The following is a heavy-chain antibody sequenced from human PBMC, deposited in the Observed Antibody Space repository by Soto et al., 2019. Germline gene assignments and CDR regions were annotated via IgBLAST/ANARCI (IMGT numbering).Heavy chain of an antibody. V-gene: IGHV1-18*01. J-gene: IGHJ5*02. CDR1: GYTFTSYG. CDR2: ISAYNGNT. Sequence: QVQLVQSGAEVKKPGASVKVSCKASGYTFTSYGISWVRQAPGQGLEWMGWISAYNGNTNYAQKLQGRVTMTTDTSTSTAYMELRSLRSDDTAVYYCARDRVYYGSGSAHLPRWFDPWGQGTLVTVSS. D-gene: IGHD3-10*01. CDR3: ARDRVYYGSGSAHLPRWFDP.